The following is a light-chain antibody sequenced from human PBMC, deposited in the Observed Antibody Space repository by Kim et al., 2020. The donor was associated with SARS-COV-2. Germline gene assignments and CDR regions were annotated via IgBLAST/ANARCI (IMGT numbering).Light chain of an antibody. J-gene: IGLJ2*01. Sequence: GQRFTISCSGSSSNIGSNYVYWYQQLPGTAPKLLIYRNNQRPSGVPDRFSDSKSGTSASLAISGLRSEDEADYYCAAGDDSLNSPVFGGGTQLTVL. CDR2: RNN. CDR3: AAGDDSLNSPV. V-gene: IGLV1-47*01. CDR1: SSNIGSNY.